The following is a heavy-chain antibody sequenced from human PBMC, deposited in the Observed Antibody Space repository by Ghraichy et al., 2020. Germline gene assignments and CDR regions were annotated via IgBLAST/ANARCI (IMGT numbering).Heavy chain of an antibody. D-gene: IGHD1-26*01. J-gene: IGHJ6*02. CDR2: FDPEDGET. V-gene: IGHV1-24*01. CDR3: ATAIGKWELPRNYYYGMDV. Sequence: ASVKVSCKVSGYTLTELSMHWVRQAPGKGLEWMGGFDPEDGETIYAQKFQGRVTMTEDTSTDTAYMELSSLRSEDTAVYYCATAIGKWELPRNYYYGMDVWGQGTTVTVSS. CDR1: GYTLTELS.